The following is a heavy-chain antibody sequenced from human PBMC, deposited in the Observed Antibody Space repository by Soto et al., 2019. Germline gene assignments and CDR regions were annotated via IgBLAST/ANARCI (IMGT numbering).Heavy chain of an antibody. CDR1: GCSFDKYA. D-gene: IGHD3-16*02. CDR3: ARRTSFLGAFDY. V-gene: IGHV3-23*01. CDR2: VAAGGGHT. J-gene: IGHJ4*02. Sequence: PXGSLTLSCVASGCSFDKYAMAWVRQAPGKGLEWVSHVAAGGGHTYYAESVKGRFTISRDNSKNTLFLQINTLRADDTAIYFCARRTSFLGAFDYWGQGILVTVSS.